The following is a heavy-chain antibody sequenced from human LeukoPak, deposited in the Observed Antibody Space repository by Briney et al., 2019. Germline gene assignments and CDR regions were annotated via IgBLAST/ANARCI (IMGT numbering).Heavy chain of an antibody. Sequence: ASLKPSCKASGYTFTSYYIHWVRPAAGQGLEWNGWVHPNGGAPHNPPQFPGRVSITRDTPIRPAYMELSSLRSGDTAIYYCARADSSSRYIPYWGQGTLVTVSS. D-gene: IGHD6-13*01. V-gene: IGHV1-2*02. CDR3: ARADSSSRYIPY. J-gene: IGHJ4*02. CDR1: GYTFTSYY. CDR2: VHPNGGAP.